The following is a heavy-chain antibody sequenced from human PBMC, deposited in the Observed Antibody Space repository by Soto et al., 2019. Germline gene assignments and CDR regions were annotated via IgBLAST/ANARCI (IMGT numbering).Heavy chain of an antibody. V-gene: IGHV5-51*01. J-gene: IGHJ6*02. D-gene: IGHD5-12*01. CDR3: ERNIGARTYDVYGVDA. Sequence: PGESLQISCKGSGYSFTSYWIGWLRQMPGKSLEWMGIIYPGDSDTRYSPSFQGQVTISADKSISTAYLQWSSLKASDTAMYYCERNIGARTYDVYGVDAWGQGILVTVFS. CDR2: IYPGDSDT. CDR1: GYSFTSYW.